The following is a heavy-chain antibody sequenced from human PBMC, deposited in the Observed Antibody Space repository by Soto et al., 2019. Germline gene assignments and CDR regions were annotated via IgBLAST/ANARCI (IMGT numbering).Heavy chain of an antibody. V-gene: IGHV1-69*01. CDR3: ARVGTPLVTAGWFDP. CDR1: GGTLSTYA. Sequence: QLQLVQSGAEVKKPGSSVKVSCKASGGTLSTYAVTWVRQAPGQGLEWMGGLIPVLGTTTYAPKFQDRITITAAESTITAYLEVNSLRSEDTAVYYCARVGTPLVTAGWFDPWGQGTLVTVSS. D-gene: IGHD2-21*02. CDR2: LIPVLGTT. J-gene: IGHJ5*02.